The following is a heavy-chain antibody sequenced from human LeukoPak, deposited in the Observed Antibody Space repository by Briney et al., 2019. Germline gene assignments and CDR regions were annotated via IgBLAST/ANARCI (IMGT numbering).Heavy chain of an antibody. CDR2: ISSSSSTI. V-gene: IGHV3-48*01. CDR3: ARVLHKRNYDSTTYYGY. D-gene: IGHD3-22*01. CDR1: GFTFSSYS. J-gene: IGHJ4*02. Sequence: GGSLRLSCTASGFTFSSYSMNWVRQAPGKGREWVSYISSSSSTIYYADSVKGRFTISRDNAKNSLYLQMNSLRAEDTAVYYCARVLHKRNYDSTTYYGYWGQGTLVTVSS.